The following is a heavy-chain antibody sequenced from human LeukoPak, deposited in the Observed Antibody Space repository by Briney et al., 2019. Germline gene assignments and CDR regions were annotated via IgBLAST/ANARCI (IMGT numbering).Heavy chain of an antibody. V-gene: IGHV3-23*01. J-gene: IGHJ3*02. CDR1: GFTFSSYA. CDR3: AKDFTYDYVWGSYLSCAFDI. D-gene: IGHD3-16*02. CDR2: ISGSGGST. Sequence: GGSLRLSCAASGFTFSSYAMSWVRQAPGKGREWVSAISGSGGSTYYADSVKGRFTISRDNSKNTLYLQMNSLRAEDTAVYYCAKDFTYDYVWGSYLSCAFDIWGQGTMVTVSS.